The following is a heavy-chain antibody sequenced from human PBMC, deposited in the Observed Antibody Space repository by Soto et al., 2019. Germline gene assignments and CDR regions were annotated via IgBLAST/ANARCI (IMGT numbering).Heavy chain of an antibody. CDR1: GFTFSDYY. V-gene: IGHV3-11*01. J-gene: IGHJ6*03. D-gene: IGHD5-12*01. CDR2: ISSSGSTI. CDR3: ARGSTPLVIVATIYYYYYYYYMDV. Sequence: QVQLVESGGGLVKPGGSLRLSCAASGFTFSDYYMSWIRQAPGKGLEWVSYISSSGSTIYYADSVKGRFTISRDNAKNSLYLQMNSLRAEDTAVYYCARGSTPLVIVATIYYYYYYYYMDVWGKGTTVTVSS.